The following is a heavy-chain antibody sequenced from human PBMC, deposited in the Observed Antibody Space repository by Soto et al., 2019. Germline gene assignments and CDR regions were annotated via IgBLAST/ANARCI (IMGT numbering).Heavy chain of an antibody. Sequence: QVQLVQSGAEVKKPGSSLRVSCRASGGTFDSDRISWVRQAPGQGLEWLGKVAPIFDCSRYATKFQGRVPVSAHHSTSIAYMDLSGLTSEDTAVYYCVAGALGGRQPLVRETFDCWGQGKKVTVSS. CDR1: GGTFDSDR. CDR3: VAGALGGRQPLVRETFDC. J-gene: IGHJ3*01. V-gene: IGHV1-69*02. D-gene: IGHD3-16*01. CDR2: VAPIFDCS.